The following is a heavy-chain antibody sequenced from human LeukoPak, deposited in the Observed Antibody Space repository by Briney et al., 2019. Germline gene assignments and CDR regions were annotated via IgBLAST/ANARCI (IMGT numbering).Heavy chain of an antibody. CDR2: INPDGSRT. CDR1: GFTFSSNW. V-gene: IGHV3-74*01. CDR3: SRDLNGRNDF. D-gene: IGHD1-14*01. J-gene: IGHJ4*02. Sequence: RSGGSLRLSCAASGFTFSSNWMHWVRHGPGKGLVWVSRINPDGSRTDYAESVKGRFTISRDNAKNTLSLEMNSLGDEDTAVYYCSRDLNGRNDFWGQGTLVTVSS.